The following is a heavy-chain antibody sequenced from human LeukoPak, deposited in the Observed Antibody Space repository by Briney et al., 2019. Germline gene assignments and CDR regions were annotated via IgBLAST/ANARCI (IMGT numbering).Heavy chain of an antibody. CDR1: GFTFRDYY. CDR3: AKAPASPSESRTWSRDCFDY. J-gene: IGHJ4*02. V-gene: IGHV3-11*01. CDR2: ISDTGTAT. D-gene: IGHD6-13*01. Sequence: PGVSLRLSCAASGFTFRDYYMGWIRQAPGKGLESISYISDTGTATYYGDSVKGRFTVSRDNAENSLFLQLNSLSAEDTAVYYCAKAPASPSESRTWSRDCFDYYGQGTLVTVSS.